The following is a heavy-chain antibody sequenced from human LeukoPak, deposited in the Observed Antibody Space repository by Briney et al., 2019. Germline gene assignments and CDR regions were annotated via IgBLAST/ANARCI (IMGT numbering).Heavy chain of an antibody. D-gene: IGHD5-18*01. Sequence: GVSLRLSCSASGLTFRSDWMSWVRQAPGKVLEWVANKKQDGSEKNYVDSVKGRFTISRDNAKNSLYLQMNSLRAEETAVYYCARDSRGYRYGGSYYYYGMDVWGQGTTVTVSS. CDR1: GLTFRSDW. CDR2: KKQDGSEK. J-gene: IGHJ6*02. V-gene: IGHV3-7*01. CDR3: ARDSRGYRYGGSYYYYGMDV.